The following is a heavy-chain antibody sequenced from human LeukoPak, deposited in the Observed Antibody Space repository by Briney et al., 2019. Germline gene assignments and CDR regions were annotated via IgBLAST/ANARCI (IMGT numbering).Heavy chain of an antibody. CDR1: AFTFSSYG. CDR2: IYSGGST. Sequence: GGSLRLSCAALAFTFSSYGMSWVRQAPGKGLEWVSVIYSGGSTYYADSVKGRFTISRDNSKNTLYLQMNSLRAEDTAVYYCARDQRWFDPWGQGTLVTVSS. CDR3: ARDQRWFDP. J-gene: IGHJ5*02. V-gene: IGHV3-53*01.